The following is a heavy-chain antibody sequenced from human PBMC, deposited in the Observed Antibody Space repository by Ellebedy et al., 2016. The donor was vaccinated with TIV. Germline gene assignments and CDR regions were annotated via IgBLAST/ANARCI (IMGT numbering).Heavy chain of an antibody. CDR1: GDTFTKSW. CDR2: IYPGDSDT. CDR3: ARLMSRGVGNFDY. J-gene: IGHJ4*02. V-gene: IGHV5-51*01. Sequence: GESLKISCKGSGDTFTKSWIGWVRQKPGKGLEYMGIIYPGDSDTRYNPSFQGQVTISAARSIRTAYLQWSSLKASDTAIYYCARLMSRGVGNFDYWGQGTLVTVSS. D-gene: IGHD3-10*01.